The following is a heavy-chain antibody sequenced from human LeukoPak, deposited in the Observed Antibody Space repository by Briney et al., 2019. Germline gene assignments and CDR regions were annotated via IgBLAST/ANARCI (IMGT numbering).Heavy chain of an antibody. J-gene: IGHJ1*01. CDR3: ARDAGRDGYNFQD. Sequence: PGGSLRLSCAASGFTVSSNYMSWVRQAPGKGLEWVSIIYSGGSTYYADSVKGRFTISRDNSKNTLYLQMNSLRAEDTAVYYCARDAGRDGYNFQDWGQGTLVTVSS. CDR2: IYSGGST. CDR1: GFTVSSNY. V-gene: IGHV3-53*01. D-gene: IGHD5-24*01.